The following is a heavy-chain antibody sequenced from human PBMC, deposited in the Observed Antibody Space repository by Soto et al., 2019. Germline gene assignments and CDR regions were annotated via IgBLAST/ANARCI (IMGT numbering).Heavy chain of an antibody. J-gene: IGHJ4*02. CDR2: IIPIFGTA. Sequence: QVQLVQSGAEVKKPGSSVKVSCKASGGTFSSYAISWVRQAPGQGLEWMGGIIPIFGTANYAQKFQGRVTITADESTSTAYMERSSLRAEDTAVYYCARAKESVVALFDYWGQGTLVTVSS. CDR1: GGTFSSYA. D-gene: IGHD2-15*01. V-gene: IGHV1-69*12. CDR3: ARAKESVVALFDY.